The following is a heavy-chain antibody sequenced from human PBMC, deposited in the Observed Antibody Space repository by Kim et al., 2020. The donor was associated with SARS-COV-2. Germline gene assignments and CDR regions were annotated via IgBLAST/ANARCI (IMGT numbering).Heavy chain of an antibody. CDR1: GGSISSGGYY. CDR3: ARKATVTTVAFDI. J-gene: IGHJ3*02. V-gene: IGHV4-31*03. CDR2: IYYSGST. Sequence: SETLSLTCTVSGGSISSGGYYWSWIRQHPGKGLEWIGYIYYSGSTYYNPSLKSRVTISVDTSKNQFSLKLSSVTAADTAVYYCARKATVTTVAFDIWGQGTMVTVSS. D-gene: IGHD4-17*01.